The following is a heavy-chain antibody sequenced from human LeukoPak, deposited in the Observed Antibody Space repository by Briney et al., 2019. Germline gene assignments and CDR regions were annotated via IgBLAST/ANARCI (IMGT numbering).Heavy chain of an antibody. CDR2: MNPNSGNT. V-gene: IGHV1-8*01. CDR3: ARGQSIDYGMDV. J-gene: IGHJ6*02. D-gene: IGHD3-22*01. CDR1: GYTFTSYD. Sequence: GASVKVSCKASGYTFTSYDINWVRQATGQGLEWMGWMNPNSGNTGYAQKFQGRVTMTRNTSISTAYMELSSLRSEDTAVYYCARGQSIDYGMDVWGQGTTVTVSS.